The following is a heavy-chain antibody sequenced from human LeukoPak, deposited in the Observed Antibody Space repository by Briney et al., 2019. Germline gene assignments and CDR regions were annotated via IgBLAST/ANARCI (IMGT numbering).Heavy chain of an antibody. Sequence: PSETLSLTCTVSGGSISSYFWSWIRQPAGGGLEWIGRIYTSGNTNYNPSLKSRVAMSVDSSKNQFSLRLSSVTAADTAVYYCARRRVEKATIMEGNWFDPWGQGTLVTVSS. J-gene: IGHJ5*02. CDR3: ARRRVEKATIMEGNWFDP. D-gene: IGHD5-24*01. CDR1: GGSISSYF. V-gene: IGHV4-4*07. CDR2: IYTSGNT.